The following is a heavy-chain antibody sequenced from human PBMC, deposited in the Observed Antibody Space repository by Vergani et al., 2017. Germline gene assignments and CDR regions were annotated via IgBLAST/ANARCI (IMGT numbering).Heavy chain of an antibody. V-gene: IGHV2-5*02. Sequence: QITLKESGPTLVKPTQTLTLTCTFSGFSLSTSGVGVGWIRQPPGKALEWLALTYWDDDQRYSPSLKGRLTITNDTSKNQVVLTMTNMDPVDTATYYCAHQSRAFGAFDIWGQGTMVTVSS. CDR3: AHQSRAFGAFDI. J-gene: IGHJ3*02. CDR1: GFSLSTSGVG. D-gene: IGHD3-16*01. CDR2: TYWDDDQ.